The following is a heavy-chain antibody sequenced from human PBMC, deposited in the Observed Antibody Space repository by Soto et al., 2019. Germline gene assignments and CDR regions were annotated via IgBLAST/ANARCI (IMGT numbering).Heavy chain of an antibody. V-gene: IGHV3-74*01. CDR1: GFTFSGYW. CDR2: INSDGSSS. Sequence: PGGSLRLSCAASGFTFSGYWMHWVRQAPGKGLLWVSRINSDGSSSTYADSVKGRFTVSRDNAKNTLYLQMNSLRAEDTAVYYCAIYSSSSYDYWGQGTLVTVSS. J-gene: IGHJ4*02. D-gene: IGHD6-6*01. CDR3: AIYSSSSYDY.